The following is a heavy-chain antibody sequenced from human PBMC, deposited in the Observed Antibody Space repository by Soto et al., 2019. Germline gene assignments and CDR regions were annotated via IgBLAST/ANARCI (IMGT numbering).Heavy chain of an antibody. D-gene: IGHD2-15*01. Sequence: GGSLRLSCAASGFTFSSYSMNWVRQAPGKGLEWVSSISSSSSYIYYADSVKGRFTISRDNAKNSLYLQMNSLRAEDTAVYYCARDGYCSGGSCYGGYYYYYGMDVWGQGTTVTVSS. CDR3: ARDGYCSGGSCYGGYYYYYGMDV. CDR1: GFTFSSYS. J-gene: IGHJ6*02. CDR2: ISSSSSYI. V-gene: IGHV3-21*01.